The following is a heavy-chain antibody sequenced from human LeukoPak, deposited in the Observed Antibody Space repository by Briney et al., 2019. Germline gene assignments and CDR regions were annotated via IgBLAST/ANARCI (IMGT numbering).Heavy chain of an antibody. V-gene: IGHV4-59*01. CDR3: ARDRPATENWYLDL. CDR1: GVSSSNYY. D-gene: IGHD1-26*01. J-gene: IGHJ2*01. CDR2: MYYSGST. Sequence: SETLSVTCSVSGVSSSNYYWSWIRQPPGKGLEWIGYMYYSGSTNYNPSLKSRVTISVDTSKNQFSLKLSSVTAADTAVYYCARDRPATENWYLDLWGRGTLVTVSS.